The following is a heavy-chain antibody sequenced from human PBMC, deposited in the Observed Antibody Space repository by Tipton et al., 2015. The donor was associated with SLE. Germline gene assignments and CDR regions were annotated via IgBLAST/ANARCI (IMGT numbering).Heavy chain of an antibody. Sequence: SLRLSCAASGFTFSDYYMSWIRQAPGKELEWVSYISSSSSYTNYADSVKGRFTISRDNAKNSLYLQMNSLRAEDTAVYYCASGLIPGIAVAGTPYWGQGTLVTVSS. CDR2: ISSSSSYT. D-gene: IGHD6-19*01. CDR1: GFTFSDYY. V-gene: IGHV3-11*03. CDR3: ASGLIPGIAVAGTPY. J-gene: IGHJ4*02.